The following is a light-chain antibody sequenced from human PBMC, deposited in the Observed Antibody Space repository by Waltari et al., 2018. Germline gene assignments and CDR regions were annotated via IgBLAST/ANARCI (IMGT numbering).Light chain of an antibody. CDR3: ASYAGGDTPSV. J-gene: IGLJ1*01. V-gene: IGLV2-8*01. CDR2: EVN. CDR1: SSDVGAYDY. Sequence: QSALSQPPSASGSPGQSVTISCTGSSSDVGAYDYVSWYQQRPGKAPNVLIYEVNKRPSGVPHRFSGSKSGGTASLTVSWLQAEDEADYYCASYAGGDTPSVFGTGTTVTV.